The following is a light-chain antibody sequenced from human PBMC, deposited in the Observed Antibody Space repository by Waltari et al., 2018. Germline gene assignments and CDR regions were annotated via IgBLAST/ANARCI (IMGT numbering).Light chain of an antibody. CDR1: QSLVHSDGTTY. CDR3: MQATQLPWT. Sequence: DIVMTQTPLSSPVTLGQPASISCRASQSLVHSDGTTYLSWLHQRRGQPPRLLLYKISNRFSGVPDRFSGSGAGTDFTLKISRVEAEDVGTYYCMQATQLPWTFGQGTKVEIK. CDR2: KIS. J-gene: IGKJ1*01. V-gene: IGKV2-24*01.